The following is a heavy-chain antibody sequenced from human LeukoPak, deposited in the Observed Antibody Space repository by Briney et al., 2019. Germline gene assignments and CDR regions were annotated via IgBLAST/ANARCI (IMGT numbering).Heavy chain of an antibody. Sequence: SGTLSLTCTVSGGSISSSYYWGWIRQPPGKGLEWIGNKYYRGSTYYNPSLKSRVTISVDTSKNQFSLKLSSVTAADMAVYYCARQWGSFYGSGRLTINYYYYMDVWGKGTTVTISS. CDR1: GGSISSSYY. CDR2: KYYRGST. J-gene: IGHJ6*03. V-gene: IGHV4-39*01. D-gene: IGHD3-10*01. CDR3: ARQWGSFYGSGRLTINYYYYMDV.